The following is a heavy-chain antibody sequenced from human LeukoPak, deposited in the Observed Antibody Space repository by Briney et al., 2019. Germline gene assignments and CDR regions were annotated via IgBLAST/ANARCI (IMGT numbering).Heavy chain of an antibody. CDR3: ARGTGYSIRSEYFQY. CDR1: GGSISSYY. J-gene: IGHJ1*01. Sequence: PAETLSLTCIVSGGSISSYYWSWIRQPPGKGLEWIGHIFYSGSPNYNPSLKSRVTISVDMSKNQLSLKLSSVTAADTAVYYCARGTGYSIRSEYFQYWGQGALVTVSS. CDR2: IFYSGSP. V-gene: IGHV4-59*01. D-gene: IGHD6-13*01.